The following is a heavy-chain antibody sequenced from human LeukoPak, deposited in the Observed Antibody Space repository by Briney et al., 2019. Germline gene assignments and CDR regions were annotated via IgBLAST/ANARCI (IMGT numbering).Heavy chain of an antibody. V-gene: IGHV3-11*05. CDR2: ISSSGNYA. Sequence: GGSLRLSCAASGFTFSDYYMSWIRQAPGKGLEWVSYISSSGNYANYADSVKGRFTISRDNGKKSLNLQMESLRAEDMAVYYCARVGRISIGFDYWGQGTVVTVSS. CDR1: GFTFSDYY. J-gene: IGHJ4*02. CDR3: ARVGRISIGFDY. D-gene: IGHD2/OR15-2a*01.